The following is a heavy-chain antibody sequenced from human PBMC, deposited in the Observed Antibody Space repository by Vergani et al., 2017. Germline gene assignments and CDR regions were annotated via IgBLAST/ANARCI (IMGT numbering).Heavy chain of an antibody. CDR1: GFTFSTYA. CDR2: IYYDGRKK. V-gene: IGHV3-33*01. D-gene: IGHD2-21*01. J-gene: IGHJ6*03. Sequence: QVQLVESGGGVVQPGRSLRLSCTSSGFTFSTYAMHWVRQAPGKGLEWVAIIYYDGRKKYYADSVKGRFTISRDNSRNTLDLLMSSLRAEDTARYYCVREGSYCGSTTCRNPSYVYYYHMDVWGEGTTVTVSS. CDR3: VREGSYCGSTTCRNPSYVYYYHMDV.